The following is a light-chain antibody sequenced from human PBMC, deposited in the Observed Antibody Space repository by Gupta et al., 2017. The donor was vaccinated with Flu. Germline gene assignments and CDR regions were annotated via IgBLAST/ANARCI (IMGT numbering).Light chain of an antibody. Sequence: QSVLTQPPSVSAAPGQKVTISCSGSSSNIWNNYVSWYQQIPGTAPKLLLFDNNKRPPRIPDRLSASKSGTTATLGITELQTGDEADYYCATWDSSLSSVVFGGGTKLTVL. J-gene: IGLJ3*02. V-gene: IGLV1-51*01. CDR2: DNN. CDR1: SSNIWNNY. CDR3: ATWDSSLSSVV.